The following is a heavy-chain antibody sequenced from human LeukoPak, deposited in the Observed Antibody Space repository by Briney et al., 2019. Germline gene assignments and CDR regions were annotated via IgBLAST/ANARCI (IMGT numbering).Heavy chain of an antibody. CDR2: IYSGGRT. V-gene: IGHV3-53*01. CDR1: GFTVSSNY. J-gene: IGHJ3*02. CDR3: AREREGVRSAFDI. D-gene: IGHD3-10*01. Sequence: GGSLRLSCAASGFTVSSNYMSWVRQAPGKGLEWVSVIYSGGRTDYADSVKGRFTISRDNSKNTLCLQMNSLRAEDTAMYYCAREREGVRSAFDIWGQGTMVTVSS.